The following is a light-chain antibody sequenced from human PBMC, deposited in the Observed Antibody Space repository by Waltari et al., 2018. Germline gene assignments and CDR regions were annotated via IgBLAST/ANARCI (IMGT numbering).Light chain of an antibody. CDR2: EVS. Sequence: QSALTQPPSASGSPGQSVTISCTGTSSDVGAYNYVSWYPQHPYKAPHLMMFEVSQRPSGVPARFSGSKSGNTASLTVSGLQAEDEADYYCFSYAGSNNLVFGGGTKLTVL. V-gene: IGLV2-8*01. CDR1: SSDVGAYNY. CDR3: FSYAGSNNLV. J-gene: IGLJ2*01.